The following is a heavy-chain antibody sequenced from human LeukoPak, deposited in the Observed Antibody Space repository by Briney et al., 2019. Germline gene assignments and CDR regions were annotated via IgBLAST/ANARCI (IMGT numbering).Heavy chain of an antibody. CDR1: GFTFSSYA. Sequence: PGGSLRLSCAASGFTFSSYAMSWVRQAPGKGLEWVSAISGSGSNTYYADSMKGRFTISRDNSKNTLYLQMNSLRAEDTAVYYCAKGMVRRAAAVDYWGRGTLVTVSS. D-gene: IGHD2-2*01. J-gene: IGHJ4*02. V-gene: IGHV3-23*01. CDR2: ISGSGSNT. CDR3: AKGMVRRAAAVDY.